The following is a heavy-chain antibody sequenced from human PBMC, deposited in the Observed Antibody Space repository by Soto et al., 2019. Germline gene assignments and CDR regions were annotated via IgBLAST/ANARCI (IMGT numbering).Heavy chain of an antibody. D-gene: IGHD6-19*01. Sequence: VGSLRLSCAASGFTFSSYGMHWVRQAPGKGLEWVAVISYDGSNKYYADSVKGRFTISRDNSKNTLYLQMNSLRAEDTAVYYCAKEIDSSGWTGWDYWGQGTLVIVSS. J-gene: IGHJ4*02. CDR2: ISYDGSNK. V-gene: IGHV3-30*18. CDR1: GFTFSSYG. CDR3: AKEIDSSGWTGWDY.